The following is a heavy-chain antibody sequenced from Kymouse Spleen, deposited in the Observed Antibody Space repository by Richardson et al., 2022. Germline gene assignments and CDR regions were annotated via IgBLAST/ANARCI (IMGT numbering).Heavy chain of an antibody. V-gene: IGHV3-23*04. CDR1: GFTFSSYA. J-gene: IGHJ6*02. CDR2: ISGSGGST. D-gene: IGHD3-9*01. CDR3: AKNDILTGPYYYYGMDV. Sequence: EVQLVESGGGLVQPGGSLRLSCAASGFTFSSYAMSWVRQAPGKGLEWVSAISGSGGSTYYADSVKGRFTISRDNSKNTLYLQMNSLRAEDTAVYYCAKNDILTGPYYYYGMDVWGQGTTVTVSS.